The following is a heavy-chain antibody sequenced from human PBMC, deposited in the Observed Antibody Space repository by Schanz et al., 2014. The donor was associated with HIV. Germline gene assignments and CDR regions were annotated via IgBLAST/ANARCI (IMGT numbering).Heavy chain of an antibody. D-gene: IGHD1-26*01. CDR3: VKDFTDSKGGFDY. V-gene: IGHV3-9*01. Sequence: EVQVLESGGGLVQPGGSLRLSCTASGFNFNDFAMHWVRQSPGKGLEWVSGITWNNRVMGYADSVRGRFTISRDTANNSLYLRMINLRPEDTAFYYCVKDFTDSKGGFDYWGQGVLVIVSS. J-gene: IGHJ4*02. CDR1: GFNFNDFA. CDR2: ITWNNRVM.